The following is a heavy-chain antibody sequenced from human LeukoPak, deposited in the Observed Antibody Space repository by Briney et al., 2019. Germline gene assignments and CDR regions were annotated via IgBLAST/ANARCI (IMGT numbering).Heavy chain of an antibody. CDR2: IWYDGTYK. CDR3: AKVDGDFPGAEYFQH. D-gene: IGHD4-17*01. V-gene: IGHV3-30*02. J-gene: IGHJ1*01. CDR1: GFTFSSYG. Sequence: GGSLRLSCAASGFTFSSYGMHWVRQAPGKGLEWVAIIWYDGTYKYYVDSVKGRFTISRDNSKNTLYLQMNSLRAEDTAVYYCAKVDGDFPGAEYFQHWGQGTLVTVSS.